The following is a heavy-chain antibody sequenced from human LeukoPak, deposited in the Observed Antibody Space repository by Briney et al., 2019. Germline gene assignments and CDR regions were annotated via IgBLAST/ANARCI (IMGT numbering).Heavy chain of an antibody. D-gene: IGHD4-11*01. CDR1: GFPFSGYT. J-gene: IGHJ4*02. V-gene: IGHV3-20*04. CDR2: ISWNGGTI. Sequence: GGSLRLSCAASGFPFSGYTMNWVRQVPGKGLEWVSGISWNGGTINYADSVRGRFTISRDNAKNSLYLRMDGLRAEDTALYYCATNSNYMRDFDYWGQGTLVTVSS. CDR3: ATNSNYMRDFDY.